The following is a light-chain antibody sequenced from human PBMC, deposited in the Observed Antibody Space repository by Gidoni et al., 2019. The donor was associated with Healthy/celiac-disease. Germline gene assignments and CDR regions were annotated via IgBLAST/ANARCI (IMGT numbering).Light chain of an antibody. J-gene: IGKJ2*01. CDR1: QSVSIY. CDR3: QQRSNWPT. Sequence: EMVLTPSPATLSLSPGERATLSCRASQSVSIYLAWYQQKPGQAPRLLIYDASNRATGIPARFSGSGSGTDFTLTISSLEPEDFAVYYCQQRSNWPTFGQGTKLEIK. CDR2: DAS. V-gene: IGKV3-11*01.